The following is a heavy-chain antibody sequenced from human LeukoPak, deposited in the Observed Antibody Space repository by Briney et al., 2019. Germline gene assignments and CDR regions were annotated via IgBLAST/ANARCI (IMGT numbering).Heavy chain of an antibody. V-gene: IGHV3-7*01. CDR2: IKKDGSEK. D-gene: IGHD2-15*01. Sequence: GGSLRLSCAASGFTFNTYAMSWVRQAPGKGLEWVADIKKDGSEKYYVDSVKGRFTISRQNAKNSLFLQMNSLRAEDTAVYYCARHRSGGSQDDAFDIWGQGTMVTVSS. CDR1: GFTFNTYA. CDR3: ARHRSGGSQDDAFDI. J-gene: IGHJ3*02.